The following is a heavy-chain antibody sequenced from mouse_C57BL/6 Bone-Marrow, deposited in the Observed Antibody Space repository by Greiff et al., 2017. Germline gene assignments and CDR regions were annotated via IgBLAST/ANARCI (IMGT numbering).Heavy chain of an antibody. CDR2: INPGSGGT. CDR3: ARKTNDGYYDLDY. V-gene: IGHV1-54*01. J-gene: IGHJ2*01. Sequence: QVQLQQSGAELVRPGTSVKVSCKASGYAFTNYLIEWVKQRPGQGLEWIGVINPGSGGTYSNEKFKGKATLTAEKSSSTAYMPLSSLTSEDSAVYFCARKTNDGYYDLDYWGQGTTLTVSS. CDR1: GYAFTNYL. D-gene: IGHD2-3*01.